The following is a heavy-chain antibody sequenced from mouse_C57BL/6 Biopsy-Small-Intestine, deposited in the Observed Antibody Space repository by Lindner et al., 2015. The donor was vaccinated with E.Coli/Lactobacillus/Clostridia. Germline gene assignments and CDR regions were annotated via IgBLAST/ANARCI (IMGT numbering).Heavy chain of an antibody. Sequence: VQLQESGPELVKPGASVKMSCKAFGYTFTDYNMHWVKQSHGKSLEWIGYINPNNGGTSYNQKFKGKATLTVNKSSSTAYMELRSLTSEDSAVYYCADTHYAMDYWGQGTSVTVSS. CDR3: ADTHYAMDY. D-gene: IGHD5-1-1*01. V-gene: IGHV1-22*01. J-gene: IGHJ4*01. CDR2: INPNNGGT. CDR1: GYTFTDYN.